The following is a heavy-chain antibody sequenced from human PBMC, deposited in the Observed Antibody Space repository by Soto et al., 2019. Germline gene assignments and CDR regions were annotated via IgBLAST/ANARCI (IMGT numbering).Heavy chain of an antibody. CDR1: GGSISSSSYY. D-gene: IGHD6-13*01. CDR2: IYYSGST. CDR3: ARGLIAAAGGGNYYYGMDV. Sequence: SETLSLTCTVSGGSISSSSYYWGWIRQPPGKGLEWTGSIYYSGSTYYNSSLKSRVTISVDTSKNQFSLKLSSVTAADTAVYYCARGLIAAAGGGNYYYGMDVWGQGTTVTVSS. J-gene: IGHJ6*02. V-gene: IGHV4-39*01.